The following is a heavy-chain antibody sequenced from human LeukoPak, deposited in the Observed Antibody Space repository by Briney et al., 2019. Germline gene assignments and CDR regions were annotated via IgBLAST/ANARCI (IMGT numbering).Heavy chain of an antibody. D-gene: IGHD2-15*01. V-gene: IGHV1-24*01. CDR2: FDAEDVET. CDR3: ATAFQVASTYDH. CDR1: GYTLTVLS. Sequence: ASVKVSCKVSGYTLTVLSMHWVRQAPGKGLEWRGGFDAEDVETIYAQKCQGRVTMTEDTSTDTAYMELSSLRSEDTAVYYCATAFQVASTYDHWGQGTLVTVSS. J-gene: IGHJ4*02.